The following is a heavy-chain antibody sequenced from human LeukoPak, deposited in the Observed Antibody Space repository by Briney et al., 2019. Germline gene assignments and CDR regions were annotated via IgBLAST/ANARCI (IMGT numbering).Heavy chain of an antibody. CDR1: GGSISSYY. CDR3: ARVEGSAPWGNWFDP. J-gene: IGHJ5*02. Sequence: SETLSLTCTVSGGSISSYYWSWIRQPPGKGLEWIGSIYYSGSTYYNPSLKSRVTISVDTSKNQFSLKLSSVTAADTAVYYCARVEGSAPWGNWFDPWGQGTLVTVSS. V-gene: IGHV4-59*12. D-gene: IGHD3-16*01. CDR2: IYYSGST.